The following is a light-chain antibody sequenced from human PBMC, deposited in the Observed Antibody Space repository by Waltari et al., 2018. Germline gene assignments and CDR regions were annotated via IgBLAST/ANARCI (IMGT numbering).Light chain of an antibody. CDR1: SSNIGNNA. J-gene: IGLJ2*01. CDR3: SAWDESLNGVV. CDR2: SDD. Sequence: QSVLTQPPSVSEAPRQRVTISCSGNSSNIGNNAVNWYQQLPGKAPKLLSHSDDLLSAWVSGRFSGARSGTSASLAISGLQSEDEADYYCSAWDESLNGVVFGGGTKLTVL. V-gene: IGLV1-36*01.